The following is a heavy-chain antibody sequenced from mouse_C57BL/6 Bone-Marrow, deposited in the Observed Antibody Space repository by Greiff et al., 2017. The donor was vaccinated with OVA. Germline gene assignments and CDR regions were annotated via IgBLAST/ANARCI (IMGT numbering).Heavy chain of an antibody. V-gene: IGHV1-59*01. Sequence: VQLQQSGAELARPGTSVKLSCKASGYTFTSYWMHWVKQRPGQGLEWIGVIDPSDSYTNYNQKFKGKATLTVDTSSSTAYMQLSSLTSEDSAVYYCARDGYPFAYWGQGTLVTVSA. CDR2: IDPSDSYT. CDR3: ARDGYPFAY. J-gene: IGHJ3*01. CDR1: GYTFTSYW. D-gene: IGHD2-3*01.